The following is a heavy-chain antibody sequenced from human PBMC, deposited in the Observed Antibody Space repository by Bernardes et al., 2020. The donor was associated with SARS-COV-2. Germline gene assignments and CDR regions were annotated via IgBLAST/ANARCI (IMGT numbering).Heavy chain of an antibody. D-gene: IGHD3-22*01. CDR2: ISGYNGKT. V-gene: IGHV1-18*04. J-gene: IGHJ4*02. CDR3: ARDEGRGYDSSGYSRFDY. Sequence: ASVKVSCKASGYTFPSYGISWVRQAPGQGLEWMGWISGYNGKTNYAQKVQGRVTMTTDTSTSTAYMELRSLRSDDTAVFYCARDEGRGYDSSGYSRFDYWGQGTLVTVSS. CDR1: GYTFPSYG.